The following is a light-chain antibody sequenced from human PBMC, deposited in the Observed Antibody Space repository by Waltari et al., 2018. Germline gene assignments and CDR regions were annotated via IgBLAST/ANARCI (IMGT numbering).Light chain of an antibody. Sequence: QSVLTQPRSVSGSPGQSVAISCTGTSSDVGASDHVSWYQQYPGKAPKVMIYGVYKRPSGVPVRFSGSKSGNTASLTISGLQAEDEADYYCCSYANAKWVFGGGTRLTVL. CDR2: GVY. V-gene: IGLV2-11*01. CDR3: CSYANAKWV. J-gene: IGLJ3*02. CDR1: SSDVGASDH.